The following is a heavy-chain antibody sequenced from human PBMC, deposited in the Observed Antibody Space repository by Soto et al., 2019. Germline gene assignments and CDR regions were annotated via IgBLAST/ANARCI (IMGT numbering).Heavy chain of an antibody. J-gene: IGHJ4*02. V-gene: IGHV4-4*09. CDR1: GGSISSYY. CDR3: DRGSTTEKVDS. Sequence: SETLSLTCTVSGGSISSYYWSWIRQPPGKGLEWIGHIHNSGSPNYNPSLKSRVTISADTSMNQFSLALTSVTAADTAMYYCDRGSTTEKVDSWGQGILVTVSS. CDR2: IHNSGSP.